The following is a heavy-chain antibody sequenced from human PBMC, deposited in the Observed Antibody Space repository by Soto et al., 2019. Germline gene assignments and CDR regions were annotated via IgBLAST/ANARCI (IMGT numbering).Heavy chain of an antibody. Sequence: GGSLRLSCAASGFTFSSYAMHWVRQAPGKGLEWVAVISYDGSNKYYADSVKGRFTISRDNSKNTLYLQMNSLRAEDTAVYYCAREYNAGLLRFLEWPRDYYYGMDVWGQGTTVTVSS. V-gene: IGHV3-30-3*01. CDR1: GFTFSSYA. D-gene: IGHD3-3*01. J-gene: IGHJ6*02. CDR2: ISYDGSNK. CDR3: AREYNAGLLRFLEWPRDYYYGMDV.